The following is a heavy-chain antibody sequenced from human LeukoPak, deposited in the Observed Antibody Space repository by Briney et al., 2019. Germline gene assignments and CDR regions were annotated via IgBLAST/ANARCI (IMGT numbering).Heavy chain of an antibody. CDR1: GFTFSSNY. CDR2: IYSGGST. V-gene: IGHV3-66*01. D-gene: IGHD3-3*01. Sequence: PGGSLRLSCAASGFTFSSNYMSWVRQAPGKGLEWVSVIYSGGSTYYADSVKGRFTISRDNSKNTLYLQMNCVRAEDTAVYYCARATWSGYYDYWGQGTLVTVS. J-gene: IGHJ4*02. CDR3: ARATWSGYYDY.